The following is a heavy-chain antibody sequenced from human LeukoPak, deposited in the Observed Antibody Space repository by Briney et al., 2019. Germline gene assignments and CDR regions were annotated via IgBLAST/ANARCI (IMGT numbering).Heavy chain of an antibody. CDR3: ARFSRQDSSGYYFLGIDY. J-gene: IGHJ4*02. Sequence: PSETLSLTCTVSGGSISSYYWSWIRQPPGKGLEWIGYIYYSGSTNYNPSLKSRVTISVDTSKDQFSLKLSSVTAADTAVYYRARFSRQDSSGYYFLGIDYWGQGTLVTVSS. D-gene: IGHD3-22*01. CDR1: GGSISSYY. V-gene: IGHV4-59*01. CDR2: IYYSGST.